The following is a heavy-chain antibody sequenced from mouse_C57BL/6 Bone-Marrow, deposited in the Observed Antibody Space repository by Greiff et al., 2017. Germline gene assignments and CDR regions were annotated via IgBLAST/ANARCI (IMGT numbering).Heavy chain of an antibody. V-gene: IGHV1-19*01. J-gene: IGHJ1*03. CDR2: INPYNGGT. CDR1: GYTFTDSY. CDR3: ARERDWYFDV. Sequence: VPLQQSGPVLVKPGASVKMSCKASGYTFTDSYMNWVKQSHGKSLEWIGVINPYNGGTSYNQKFKGKATLTVDKSSSTAYMELNSLTSEDSAVYYCARERDWYFDVWGTGTTVTVSS.